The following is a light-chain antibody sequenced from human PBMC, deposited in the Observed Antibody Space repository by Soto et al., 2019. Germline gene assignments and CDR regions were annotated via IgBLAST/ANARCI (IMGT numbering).Light chain of an antibody. CDR3: QHYNSYSEA. CDR2: EAS. Sequence: DIHMTQSPSTLSRSVIGIVTIGVRASQTISSWLAWYQQKPGKAPKLLIYEASSLKSGVPSRFSGSGSGTEFTLTISSLQPDDFATYYCQHYNSYSEAFGQGTKVDIK. CDR1: QTISSW. J-gene: IGKJ1*01. V-gene: IGKV1-5*03.